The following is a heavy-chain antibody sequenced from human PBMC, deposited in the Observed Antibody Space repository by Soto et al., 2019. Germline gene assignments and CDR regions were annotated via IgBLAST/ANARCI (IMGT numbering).Heavy chain of an antibody. V-gene: IGHV1-46*01. CDR2: INPHGGST. CDR3: ARSSGGNFGIIIEGSNWFDP. D-gene: IGHD3-3*01. CDR1: GDTFTSYY. J-gene: IGHJ5*02. Sequence: ASVKVSCKAPGDTFTSYYLNWVRQAPGQGLEWMGVINPHGGSTKYAQKFQGRVTMTGDTSRSTVYMELRSLRSDDTAIYYCARSSGGNFGIIIEGSNWFDPWGQGTMVTVSS.